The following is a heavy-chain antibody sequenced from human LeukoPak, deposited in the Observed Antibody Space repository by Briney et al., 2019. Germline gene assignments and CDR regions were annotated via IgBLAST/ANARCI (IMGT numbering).Heavy chain of an antibody. CDR1: GFTFSSYS. CDR3: ARARDDFWSGYSPFDY. J-gene: IGHJ4*02. CDR2: ISSSSSTI. D-gene: IGHD3-3*01. V-gene: IGHV3-48*01. Sequence: GGSLRLSCAASGFTFSSYSMNWVRQAPGKGLEWVSYISSSSSTIYYADSVKGRFTISRDNAKNSLYLQMNSLRAEDTAVYYCARARDDFWSGYSPFDYWGQGTLVTVSS.